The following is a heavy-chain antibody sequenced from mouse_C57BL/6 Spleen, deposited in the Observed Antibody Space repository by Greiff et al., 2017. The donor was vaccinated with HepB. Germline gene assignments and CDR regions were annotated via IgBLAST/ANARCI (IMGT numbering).Heavy chain of an antibody. CDR1: GFSLTSYG. D-gene: IGHD1-1*01. V-gene: IGHV2-2*01. CDR2: IWSGGST. CDR3: ARLYGSSFAMDY. Sequence: QVQLQQSGPGLVQPSQSLSITCTVSGFSLTSYGVHWVRQSPGKGLEWLGVIWSGGSTDYNAAFISRLSISKDNSKSQVFFKMNSLQADDTAIYYCARLYGSSFAMDYWGQGTSVTVSS. J-gene: IGHJ4*01.